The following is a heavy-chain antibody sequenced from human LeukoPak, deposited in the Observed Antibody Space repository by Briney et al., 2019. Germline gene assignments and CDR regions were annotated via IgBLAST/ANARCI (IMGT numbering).Heavy chain of an antibody. J-gene: IGHJ6*02. CDR3: ARDAGYSSSWYSNYYYYGMDV. CDR2: IYSGGST. CDR1: GFTFSSYA. D-gene: IGHD6-13*01. V-gene: IGHV3-66*01. Sequence: GGSLRLSCAASGFTFSSYAMSWVRQAPGKGLEWVSVIYSGGSTYYADSVKGRFTISRDNSKNTLYLQMNSLRAEDTAVYYCARDAGYSSSWYSNYYYYGMDVWGQGTTVTVSS.